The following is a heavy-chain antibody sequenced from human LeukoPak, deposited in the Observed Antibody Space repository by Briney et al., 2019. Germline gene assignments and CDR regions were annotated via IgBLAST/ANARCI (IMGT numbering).Heavy chain of an antibody. CDR1: GFTFDEYG. J-gene: IGHJ3*02. Sequence: GGSLRLSCAASGFTFDEYGMSWVRQAPGKGLEWVSSINWNGDSTGYADSVRGRFTISRDNAKNSLYLQMNSLRAEDTALYYCAGCSRSSTDCYSEFDIWGQGTMVTVSS. D-gene: IGHD2-2*02. CDR3: AGCSRSSTDCYSEFDI. CDR2: INWNGDST. V-gene: IGHV3-20*04.